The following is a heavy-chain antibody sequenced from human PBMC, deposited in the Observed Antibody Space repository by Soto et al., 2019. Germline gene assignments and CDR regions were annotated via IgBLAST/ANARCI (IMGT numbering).Heavy chain of an antibody. CDR2: ISYDGSNK. V-gene: IGHV3-30-3*01. J-gene: IGHJ4*02. CDR1: GFTFSSYA. Sequence: GSLRLSCAASGFTFSSYAMHWVRQAPGKGLEWVAVISYDGSNKYYADSVKGRFTISRDNSKNTLYLQMNSLRAEDTAVYYCARGQHTPLDYGGILHFDYWGQGTLVTVSS. CDR3: ARGQHTPLDYGGILHFDY. D-gene: IGHD4-17*01.